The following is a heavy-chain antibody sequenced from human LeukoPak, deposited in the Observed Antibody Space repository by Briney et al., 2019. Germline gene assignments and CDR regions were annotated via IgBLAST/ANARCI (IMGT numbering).Heavy chain of an antibody. J-gene: IGHJ6*02. V-gene: IGHV3-30-3*01. D-gene: IGHD6-19*01. Sequence: HPGRSLRLSCAASGFTFSSFTMHWVRPAPGQGLEWLAVISYDGSNKYYADSVRGRFTIATDNSKTSLYLQMRSVSAADMAVYYWAREQEVAVAGTGGMEVWGQGTTVTVSS. CDR1: GFTFSSFT. CDR2: ISYDGSNK. CDR3: AREQEVAVAGTGGMEV.